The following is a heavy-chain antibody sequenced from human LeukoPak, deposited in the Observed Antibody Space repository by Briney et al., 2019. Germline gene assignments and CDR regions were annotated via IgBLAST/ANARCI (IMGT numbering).Heavy chain of an antibody. CDR2: IYYSGST. D-gene: IGHD3-10*01. CDR3: ARQRFGELLFGFGYYYMDV. V-gene: IGHV4-59*08. J-gene: IGHJ6*03. Sequence: MPSETLSLTCTVSGGSISSYYWSWIRQPPGKGLEWIGYIYYSGSTNYNPSLKSRVTISVDTSKNQFSLKLSSVTAADTAVYYCARQRFGELLFGFGYYYMDVWGKGTTVTISS. CDR1: GGSISSYY.